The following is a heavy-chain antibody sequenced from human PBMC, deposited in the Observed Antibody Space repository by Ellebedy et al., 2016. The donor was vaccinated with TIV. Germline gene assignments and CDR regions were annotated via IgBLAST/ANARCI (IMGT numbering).Heavy chain of an antibody. D-gene: IGHD3-22*01. V-gene: IGHV1-69*13. Sequence: SVKVSXKASGGSFSSYSIYWVRQAPGQRLEWVGGIIPIFGAANYAQKFQGRVTITADESTSTVYMELSSLRSEDTALYYCARVGVVVDYFGVDVWGQGTTVTVSS. CDR1: GGSFSSYS. CDR3: ARVGVVVDYFGVDV. CDR2: IIPIFGAA. J-gene: IGHJ6*02.